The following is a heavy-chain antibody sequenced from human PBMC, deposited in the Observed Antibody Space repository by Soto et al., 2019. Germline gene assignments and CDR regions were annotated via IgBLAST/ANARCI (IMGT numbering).Heavy chain of an antibody. CDR3: ARVADCSGGRCYFSVDY. D-gene: IGHD2-15*01. Sequence: LSLTCTVSGGSISSGGYYWSWIRQHPGKGLEWIGYIYYSGSTYYNPSLKSRVTISVDTSKNQFSLKLSSVTAADTAVYYCARVADCSGGRCYFSVDYWGQGTLVTVSS. J-gene: IGHJ4*02. CDR2: IYYSGST. CDR1: GGSISSGGYY. V-gene: IGHV4-31*03.